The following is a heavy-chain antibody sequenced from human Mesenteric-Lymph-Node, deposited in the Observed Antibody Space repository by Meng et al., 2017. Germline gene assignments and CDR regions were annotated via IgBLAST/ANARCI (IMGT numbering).Heavy chain of an antibody. Sequence: GESLKISCAASGFSFRSYWMYWVRQAPGKGLVWVSRISGDGSTTIYADSVKGRFTVSRDNAKNTLYLQIYSLTVEDTAIYYCARDYSLGSALDYWGQGTLVTVSS. CDR1: GFSFRSYW. D-gene: IGHD6-13*01. CDR3: ARDYSLGSALDY. J-gene: IGHJ4*02. V-gene: IGHV3-74*01. CDR2: ISGDGSTT.